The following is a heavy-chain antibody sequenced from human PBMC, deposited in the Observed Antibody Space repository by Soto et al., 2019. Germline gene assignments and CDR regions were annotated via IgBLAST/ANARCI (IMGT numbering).Heavy chain of an antibody. V-gene: IGHV4-59*08. D-gene: IGHD1-1*01. Sequence: NPSETLSLTCTVSGGSIGSYYWSWIRQPPGKGLEWIGYIYYSGSTNYNPSLKSRVTISVDTSKNQFSLKLSSVTAADTAVYYCARRYGYSFDYWGQGTLVSVSS. CDR2: IYYSGST. CDR1: GGSIGSYY. J-gene: IGHJ4*02. CDR3: ARRYGYSFDY.